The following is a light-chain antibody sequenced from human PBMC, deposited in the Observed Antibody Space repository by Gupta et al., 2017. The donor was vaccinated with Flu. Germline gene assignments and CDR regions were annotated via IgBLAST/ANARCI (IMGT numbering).Light chain of an antibody. CDR2: EVN. V-gene: IGLV2-8*01. J-gene: IGLJ2*01. CDR3: CSYGGSKF. Sequence: QSALTQPPSASGSPGQSVTISCTGTSSDVGVYNYVSWYQQRPGKSPKLIISEVNKRPSGVPDRCSGSKSGNTASLTVSGLLAEDEADYYCCSYGGSKFFGGGTKLTVL. CDR1: SSDVGVYNY.